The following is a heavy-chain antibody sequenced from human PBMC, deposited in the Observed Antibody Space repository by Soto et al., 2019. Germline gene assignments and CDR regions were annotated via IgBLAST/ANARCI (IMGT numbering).Heavy chain of an antibody. J-gene: IGHJ4*02. V-gene: IGHV4-59*01. CDR3: ARAAYFSKVGATQYYFDY. CDR2: IYYSGST. Sequence: PSETLSLTCTVSGGSISSYYWSWIRQPPGKGLEWIGYIYYSGSTNYNPSLKSRVTISVDTSKNQFSLKLSSVTAADTAVYYCARAAYFSKVGATQYYFDYRGQGTLVTVSS. CDR1: GGSISSYY. D-gene: IGHD1-26*01.